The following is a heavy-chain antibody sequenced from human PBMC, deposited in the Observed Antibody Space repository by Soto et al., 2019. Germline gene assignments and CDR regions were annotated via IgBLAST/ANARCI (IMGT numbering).Heavy chain of an antibody. J-gene: IGHJ4*02. CDR3: GGDRGAV. CDR1: GGTFSTYT. V-gene: IGHV1-69*01. CDR2: IIASFGTA. Sequence: QVQLVQSGAEAKKPGSSVKVSCKASGGTFSTYTISWVRQAPGQGLEWMGGIIASFGTADYAQNFQGRVTISAGDSTSTAYWELKGLRGEDTAVYCGGGDRGAVGGQGPLVTVSS. D-gene: IGHD3-10*01.